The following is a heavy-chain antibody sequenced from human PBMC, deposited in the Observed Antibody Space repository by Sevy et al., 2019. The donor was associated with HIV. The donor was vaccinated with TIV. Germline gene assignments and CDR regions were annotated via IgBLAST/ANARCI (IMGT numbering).Heavy chain of an antibody. D-gene: IGHD6-6*01. V-gene: IGHV1-46*03. J-gene: IGHJ5*02. Sequence: ASVKVSCKASGYTFTSYYMHWVRQAPGQGLEWMGIINPSGGSTSYAQKFQGRVTMTRDTSTGKVYMELSGLRSEDTAVYYCAREGSSATKNNWFDPWGQGTLVTVSS. CDR3: AREGSSATKNNWFDP. CDR1: GYTFTSYY. CDR2: INPSGGST.